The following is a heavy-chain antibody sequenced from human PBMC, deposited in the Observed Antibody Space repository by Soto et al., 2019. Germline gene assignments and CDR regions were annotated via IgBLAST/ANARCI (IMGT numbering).Heavy chain of an antibody. CDR2: IYYSGST. V-gene: IGHV4-30-4*01. Sequence: QVQLQESGPGLVKPSQTLSLTCTVSGGSISSGDYYWSWIRQPPGKGLEWIGYIYYSGSTYYNPSLKSRVTISVDTSKNQFSLKLSSVTAADTAVYYCARGPRLMFRGVMGRFDPWGQGTLVTVSS. J-gene: IGHJ5*02. D-gene: IGHD3-10*01. CDR1: GGSISSGDYY. CDR3: ARGPRLMFRGVMGRFDP.